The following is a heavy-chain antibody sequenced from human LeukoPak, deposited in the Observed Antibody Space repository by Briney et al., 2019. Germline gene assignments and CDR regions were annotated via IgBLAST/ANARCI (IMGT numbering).Heavy chain of an antibody. CDR3: ARDEGGRHYYGSGSRVY. CDR2: INHSGST. Sequence: SETLSLTCAVYGGSFSGYYWSWIRQPPGKGLEWIGEINHSGSTNYNPSLKSRVTISVDTSKNQFSLKLSSVTAADTAVYFCARDEGGRHYYGSGSRVYWGQGTLVTVSS. D-gene: IGHD3-10*01. CDR1: GGSFSGYY. V-gene: IGHV4-34*01. J-gene: IGHJ4*02.